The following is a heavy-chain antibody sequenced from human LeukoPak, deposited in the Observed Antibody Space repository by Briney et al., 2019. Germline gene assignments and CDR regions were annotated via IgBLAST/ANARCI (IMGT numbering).Heavy chain of an antibody. CDR2: TYPGDSNT. Sequence: GESLKISCKGSGYSFTNNWIGWVRQMPGKGLEWMGITYPGDSNTIYSLSFQGQVTISADKSISSAYLQWSSLKASDTAMYYCVRSPACSSGTCYPNWFDPWGQGTLVTVSS. V-gene: IGHV5-51*01. J-gene: IGHJ5*02. CDR3: VRSPACSSGTCYPNWFDP. D-gene: IGHD2-15*01. CDR1: GYSFTNNW.